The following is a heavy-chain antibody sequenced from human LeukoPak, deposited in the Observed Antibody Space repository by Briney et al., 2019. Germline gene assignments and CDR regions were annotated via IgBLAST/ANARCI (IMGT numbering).Heavy chain of an antibody. D-gene: IGHD6-19*01. CDR2: ISGSGAGT. J-gene: IGHJ4*02. CDR1: GFTFSSYG. Sequence: GSLRLSCAASGFTFSSYGMHWVRQAPGKGLEWVSGISGSGAGTYYADSVKGRFTVSRDNSKNTLYLQMNSLRAEDTAVYYCAKRPGGYSSGYYIDYWGQGALVTVSS. V-gene: IGHV3-23*01. CDR3: AKRPGGYSSGYYIDY.